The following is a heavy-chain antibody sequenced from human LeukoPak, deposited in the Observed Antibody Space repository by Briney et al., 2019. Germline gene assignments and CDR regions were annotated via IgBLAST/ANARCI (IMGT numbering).Heavy chain of an antibody. CDR3: ARGQMNIVATTHAPFDY. D-gene: IGHD5-12*01. CDR1: GGSISSGSYY. CDR2: IYTSGST. Sequence: PSETLSLTCTVSGGSISSGSYYWSWIRQPAGKGLEWIGRIYTSGSTNYNPSLKSRVTISVDTSKNQFSLKLSSVTAADTAVYYCARGQMNIVATTHAPFDYWGQGTLVTVSS. J-gene: IGHJ4*02. V-gene: IGHV4-61*02.